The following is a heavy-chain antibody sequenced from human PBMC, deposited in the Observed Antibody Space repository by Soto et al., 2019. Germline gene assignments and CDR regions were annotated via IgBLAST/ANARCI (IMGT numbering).Heavy chain of an antibody. D-gene: IGHD3-3*01. CDR2: ISGSGGST. CDR1: GFTFSSYA. Sequence: VQLLESGGGLVQPGGSLRLSCAASGFTFSSYAMSWVRQAPGKGLEWVSAISGSGGSTYYADSVKGRFTISRDNSKNTLYLQMNSLRAEDTAVYYCAKDSDVLRFLEWLSPFDYWGQGTLVTVSS. V-gene: IGHV3-23*01. J-gene: IGHJ4*02. CDR3: AKDSDVLRFLEWLSPFDY.